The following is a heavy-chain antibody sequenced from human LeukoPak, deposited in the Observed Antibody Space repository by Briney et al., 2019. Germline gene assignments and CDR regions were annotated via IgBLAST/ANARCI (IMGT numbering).Heavy chain of an antibody. J-gene: IGHJ6*02. D-gene: IGHD5-18*01. V-gene: IGHV1-18*01. Sequence: GASVKVSCKASGGTFSSYAISWVRQAPGQGLEWMGWISAYNGNTNYAQKLQGRVTMTTDTSTSTAYMELRSLRSDDTAVYYCARDKENDGTAMVTYYYYYGMDVWDQGTTVTVSS. CDR1: GGTFSSYA. CDR2: ISAYNGNT. CDR3: ARDKENDGTAMVTYYYYYGMDV.